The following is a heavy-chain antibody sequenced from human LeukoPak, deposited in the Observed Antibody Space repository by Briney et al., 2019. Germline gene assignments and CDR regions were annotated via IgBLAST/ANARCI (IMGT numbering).Heavy chain of an antibody. CDR2: VSGTGTST. Sequence: GGSLRLSCAASGFTFSSYAMSWVRQAPGKGLEWVSSVSGTGTSTNYADSVKGRFTISRDNSMHTLYLQMNSLRAEDTAVYYCAKDRFSQWTEGWFDPWGQGTLVTVSS. J-gene: IGHJ5*02. V-gene: IGHV3-23*01. D-gene: IGHD6-19*01. CDR1: GFTFSSYA. CDR3: AKDRFSQWTEGWFDP.